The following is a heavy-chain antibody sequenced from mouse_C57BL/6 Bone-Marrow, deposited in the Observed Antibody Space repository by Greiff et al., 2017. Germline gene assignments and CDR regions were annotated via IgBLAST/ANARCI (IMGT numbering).Heavy chain of an antibody. CDR2: IYPGSGST. CDR1: GYTFTSYW. J-gene: IGHJ2*01. CDR3: ARRGDYRYYFDY. V-gene: IGHV1-55*01. D-gene: IGHD2-14*01. Sequence: VQLQQPGAELVKPGASVKMSCKASGYTFTSYWITWVKQRPGQGLEWIGDIYPGSGSTNYNEKFKSKATLTVDTSSSTAYMQLSSLTSEDSAVYYCARRGDYRYYFDYWGQGTTLTVSA.